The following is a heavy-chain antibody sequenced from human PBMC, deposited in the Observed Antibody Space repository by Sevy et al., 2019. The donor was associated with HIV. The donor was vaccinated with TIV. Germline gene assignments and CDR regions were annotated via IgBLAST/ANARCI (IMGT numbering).Heavy chain of an antibody. J-gene: IGHJ4*02. Sequence: GGSLRLSCAASGFTVSSNYMSWVRQAPEKGLEWVSVIYMVGSTYYADSVKGRFTISRDNYKNTLYLQMNSLRAEDTAVYYCARGKHISDYYGSFDYWGQGTLVTVSS. CDR1: GFTVSSNY. V-gene: IGHV3-53*01. CDR2: IYMVGST. CDR3: ARGKHISDYYGSFDY. D-gene: IGHD3-3*01.